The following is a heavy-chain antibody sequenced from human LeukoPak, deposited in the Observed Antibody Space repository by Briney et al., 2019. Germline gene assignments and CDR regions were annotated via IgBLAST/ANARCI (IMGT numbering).Heavy chain of an antibody. Sequence: NASETLSLTCTVSGGSISSSSYYWGWIRQPPGKGLEWIGSIYYSGSTYYNPFLKSRVTISVDTSKNQFSLKLSSVTAADTAVYYCARGLRITLTVVALYYFDYWGQGTLVTVSS. V-gene: IGHV4-39*01. J-gene: IGHJ4*02. CDR1: GGSISSSSYY. CDR2: IYYSGST. CDR3: ARGLRITLTVVALYYFDY. D-gene: IGHD3-22*01.